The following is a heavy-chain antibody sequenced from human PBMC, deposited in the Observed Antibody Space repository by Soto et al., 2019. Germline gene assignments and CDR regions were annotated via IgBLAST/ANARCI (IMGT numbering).Heavy chain of an antibody. V-gene: IGHV4-39*01. Sequence: SETLYITCTVSGGSISSSSYYWGWIRQPPGKGLEWIGSIYYSGSTYYNPSLKSRVTISVDTSKNQFSLKLSSVTAADTAVYYCASLVSGSTRRGNYYGMDVWGQGTTVTVSS. D-gene: IGHD3-16*01. CDR2: IYYSGST. CDR3: ASLVSGSTRRGNYYGMDV. J-gene: IGHJ6*02. CDR1: GGSISSSSYY.